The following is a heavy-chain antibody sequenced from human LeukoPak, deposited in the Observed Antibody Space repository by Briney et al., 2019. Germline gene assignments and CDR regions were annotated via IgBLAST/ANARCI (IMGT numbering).Heavy chain of an antibody. CDR1: GFTFSSYA. CDR2: FSFNGEST. D-gene: IGHD2-2*01. J-gene: IGHJ4*02. V-gene: IGHV3-23*01. Sequence: GGSLRLSCAASGFTFSSYAMTWVRQAPGKGLEWVSSFSFNGESTYYADSAKGRFTISRDNAKNSLYLQMNSLRAEDTAVYYCWVPATAGEGDYWGQGTLVSVSS. CDR3: WVPATAGEGDY.